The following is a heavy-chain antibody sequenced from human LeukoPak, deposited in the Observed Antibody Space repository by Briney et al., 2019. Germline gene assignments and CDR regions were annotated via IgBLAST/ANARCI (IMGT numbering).Heavy chain of an antibody. Sequence: PGGSLRLSCAASGFTFDDYAMHWVGQAPGKGLEWVSGVSWNSGSIGYADSVKGRFTISRDNAKNSLYLQMNSLRAEDTALYYCAKGRGQWLVLCYFDYWGQGTLVTVSS. CDR2: VSWNSGSI. J-gene: IGHJ4*02. D-gene: IGHD6-19*01. CDR3: AKGRGQWLVLCYFDY. V-gene: IGHV3-9*01. CDR1: GFTFDDYA.